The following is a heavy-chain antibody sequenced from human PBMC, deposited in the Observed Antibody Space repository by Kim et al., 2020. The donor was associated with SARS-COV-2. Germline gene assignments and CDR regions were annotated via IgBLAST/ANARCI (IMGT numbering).Heavy chain of an antibody. J-gene: IGHJ4*02. CDR3: ARVVWTRFDD. D-gene: IGHD2-15*01. CDR2: ISSSSSYI. V-gene: IGHV3-21*01. Sequence: GGSLRLSCAASGFTVSSYSMNWVRQAPGKGLEWVSAISSSSSYIYYAYAVKGLFTISRDNANNSLYLQMNRLRADDTAVYYCARVVWTRFDDWGQGTPVT. CDR1: GFTVSSYS.